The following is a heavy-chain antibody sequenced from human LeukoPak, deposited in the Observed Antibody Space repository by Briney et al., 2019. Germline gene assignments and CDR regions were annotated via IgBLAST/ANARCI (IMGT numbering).Heavy chain of an antibody. Sequence: GGSLRLSCGASGFTFSSYGMHWVRQAPGKGLEWVAFIRSDGSNKYYPDSVKGRFTISRDNSKNTLYLQMNSLRAEDTAVYSCARGADGVSSNSRGWFDPWGQGTLVTVSS. D-gene: IGHD2-15*01. CDR3: ARGADGVSSNSRGWFDP. CDR2: IRSDGSNK. CDR1: GFTFSSYG. V-gene: IGHV3-30*02. J-gene: IGHJ5*02.